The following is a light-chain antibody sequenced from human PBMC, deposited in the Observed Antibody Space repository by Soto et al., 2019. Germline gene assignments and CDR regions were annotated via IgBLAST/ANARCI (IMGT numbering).Light chain of an antibody. J-gene: IGLJ3*02. Sequence: NFRLTQPHSVSESPGKTVTISCTRSSGSIASNYVQWYQQRPGSAPTTVIYEDNQRPSGVPDRFSGSIDSSSNSASLTISGLKTEDEADYYCQSYDSSSHWVFGGGTKLTVL. CDR1: SGSIASNY. CDR2: EDN. CDR3: QSYDSSSHWV. V-gene: IGLV6-57*03.